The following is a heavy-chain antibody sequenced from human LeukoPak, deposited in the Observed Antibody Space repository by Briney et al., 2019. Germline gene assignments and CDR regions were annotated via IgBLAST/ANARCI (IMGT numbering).Heavy chain of an antibody. V-gene: IGHV4-39*07. CDR1: GGSISSSSYY. Sequence: SETLSLTCTVSGGSISSSSYYWGWIRQPPGKGLEWIGSIYYSGSTYYNPSLKSRVTISVDTSKNQFSLKLSSVTAADTAVYYCARATIFPPYNWFDPWGQGTLVTVSS. CDR2: IYYSGST. CDR3: ARATIFPPYNWFDP. D-gene: IGHD3-9*01. J-gene: IGHJ5*02.